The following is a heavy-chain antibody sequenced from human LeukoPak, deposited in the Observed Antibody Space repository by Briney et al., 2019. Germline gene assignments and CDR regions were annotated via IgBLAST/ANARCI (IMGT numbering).Heavy chain of an antibody. J-gene: IGHJ6*02. CDR2: IYYSGST. V-gene: IGHV4-31*03. Sequence: PPETLSLTCTVSGGSISSGGYYWSWIRQHPGKGPEWIGYIYYSGSTYYNPSLKSRVTISVDTSKNQFSLKLSSVTAADTAVYYCARAAVVNGSRHYYGMDVWGQGTTVTVSS. D-gene: IGHD3-22*01. CDR1: GGSISSGGYY. CDR3: ARAAVVNGSRHYYGMDV.